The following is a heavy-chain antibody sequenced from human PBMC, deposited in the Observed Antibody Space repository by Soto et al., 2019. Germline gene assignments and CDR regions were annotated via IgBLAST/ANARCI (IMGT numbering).Heavy chain of an antibody. CDR1: GGSINTGDYY. CDR2: IYYSGTT. J-gene: IGHJ6*02. V-gene: IGHV4-30-4*01. CDR3: ARGVDFEGFSPYGMDV. Sequence: ALSLTCTVSGGSINTGDYYWTWIRQPRGKGLEWIGYIYYSGTTYYNPSLKSRVSLSLDTSKNHFSLRLTSVTAADTAVYYCARGVDFEGFSPYGMDVWGQGTTVTVSS. D-gene: IGHD3-3*01.